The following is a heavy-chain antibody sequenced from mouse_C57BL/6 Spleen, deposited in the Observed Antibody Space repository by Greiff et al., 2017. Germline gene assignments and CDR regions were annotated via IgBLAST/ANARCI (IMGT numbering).Heavy chain of an antibody. CDR2: IDPETGGT. D-gene: IGHD1-1*01. Sequence: QVQLQQSGAELVRPGASVTLSCKASGYTFTDYEMHWVKQTPVHGLEWIGAIDPETGGTAYNQKFKGKAILTADKSSSTAYMELRSLTSEDSAVYYCTRWSVTTVVNFDYWGQGTTLTVSS. CDR1: GYTFTDYE. V-gene: IGHV1-15*01. J-gene: IGHJ2*01. CDR3: TRWSVTTVVNFDY.